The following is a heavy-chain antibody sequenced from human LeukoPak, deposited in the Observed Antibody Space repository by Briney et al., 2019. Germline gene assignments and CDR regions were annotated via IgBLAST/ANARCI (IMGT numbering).Heavy chain of an antibody. V-gene: IGHV4-39*01. CDR3: ARGGRGMATIGGFDY. Sequence: KPSETLSLTCTVSGGSISSSSYYWGWIRQPPGKGLEWIGSIYYSGSTYYNPSLKNRVTISVDTSKNQFSLKLSSVTAADTAVYYCARGGRGMATIGGFDYWGQGTLVTVSS. J-gene: IGHJ4*02. CDR2: IYYSGST. D-gene: IGHD5-24*01. CDR1: GGSISSSSYY.